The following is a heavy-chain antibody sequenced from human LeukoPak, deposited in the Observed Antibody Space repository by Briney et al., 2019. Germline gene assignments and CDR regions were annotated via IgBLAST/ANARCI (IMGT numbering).Heavy chain of an antibody. D-gene: IGHD6-13*01. CDR2: ISWNSGSI. V-gene: IGHV3-9*03. CDR3: AKDRAAAGTSLFDY. J-gene: IGHJ4*02. CDR1: GFTFDDYA. Sequence: PGRSLRLSCAASGFTFDDYAMHWVRQAPGKGLEWVSGISWNSGSIGYADSVKGRFTISRDNAKNSLYLQMNSLRAEDMALYYCAKDRAAAGTSLFDYWAQGTLVTVSS.